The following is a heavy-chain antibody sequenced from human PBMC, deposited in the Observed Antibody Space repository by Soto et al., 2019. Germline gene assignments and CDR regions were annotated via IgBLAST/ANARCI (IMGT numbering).Heavy chain of an antibody. J-gene: IGHJ4*02. CDR1: GFSLSTSGVG. Sequence: QITLKESGPTLVRPTQTLTLTCSFSGFSLSTSGVGVGWFRQPPGEAPQWLALIYWDEDKRYSPSLRSRLAITKDTSKNQVVLTMTNVDPADTATYYCTHTGKYNLLLIDFWGQGTLVTVSS. CDR3: THTGKYNLLLIDF. CDR2: IYWDEDK. D-gene: IGHD1-20*01. V-gene: IGHV2-5*02.